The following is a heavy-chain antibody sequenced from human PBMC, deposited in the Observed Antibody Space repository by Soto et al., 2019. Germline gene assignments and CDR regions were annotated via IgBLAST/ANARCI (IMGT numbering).Heavy chain of an antibody. CDR1: GFTFSSYA. CDR2: ISGSGGST. D-gene: IGHD3-10*01. Sequence: EVQLLESGGGLVQPGGSLRLSCAASGFTFSSYAMSWVRQAPGKGLEWVSAISGSGGSTYYADSVKGRFTISRDNSKNTLYLQMNSLRAEDSAVYYCAKGNRWFGEFDYWGQGTLVTVSS. CDR3: AKGNRWFGEFDY. J-gene: IGHJ4*02. V-gene: IGHV3-23*01.